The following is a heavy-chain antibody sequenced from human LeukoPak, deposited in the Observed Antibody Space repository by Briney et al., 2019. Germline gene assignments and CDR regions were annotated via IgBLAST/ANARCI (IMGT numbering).Heavy chain of an antibody. CDR2: IKQDGSEK. D-gene: IGHD2-2*02. V-gene: IGHV3-7*01. CDR1: GFTLSSNW. CDR3: ARHIPSKGGFDP. Sequence: GGSLRLSCAGSGFTLSSNWMHWVRQAPGKGLEWVANIKQDGSEKYYVDSVKGRFTISRDNAKNSLYLQVNSLRAEDTAVYYCARHIPSKGGFDPWGQGTLVTVSS. J-gene: IGHJ5*02.